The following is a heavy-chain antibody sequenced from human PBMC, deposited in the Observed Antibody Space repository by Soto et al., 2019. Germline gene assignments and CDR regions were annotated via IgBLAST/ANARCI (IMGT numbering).Heavy chain of an antibody. CDR1: GFTFSTYG. D-gene: IGHD6-19*01. Sequence: QVQLVESGGGVVQPGKSLTLSCVVSGFTFSTYGMHWVRQAPGKGLEWVALISYDGTKRYYAASVKGRVTISRDNSKNTMYLEMNGLRADDTAVYYCAKAPIAVAGSYLHYWGQGTLVIASS. CDR2: ISYDGTKR. V-gene: IGHV3-30*18. J-gene: IGHJ4*02. CDR3: AKAPIAVAGSYLHY.